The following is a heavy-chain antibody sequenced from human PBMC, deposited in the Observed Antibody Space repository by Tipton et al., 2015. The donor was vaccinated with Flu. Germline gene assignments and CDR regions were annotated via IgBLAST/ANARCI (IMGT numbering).Heavy chain of an antibody. Sequence: TLSLTCAVNGGSFSGYYWSWIRQPPGKGLEWIGEINHGGSTNYNKSLKSRVTISVDTSKNQFSLKVTSMTAADTAVYFCARDRWEYASGFDSWGQGTLVTVSS. CDR3: ARDRWEYASGFDS. D-gene: IGHD1-26*01. V-gene: IGHV4-34*01. CDR1: GGSFSGYY. J-gene: IGHJ4*02. CDR2: INHGGST.